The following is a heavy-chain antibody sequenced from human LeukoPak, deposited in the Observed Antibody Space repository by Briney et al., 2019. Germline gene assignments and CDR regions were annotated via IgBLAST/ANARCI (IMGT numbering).Heavy chain of an antibody. CDR1: GFTFSSYA. CDR3: AKHDRGSGSPYYFDY. V-gene: IGHV3-23*01. D-gene: IGHD3-10*01. Sequence: PGGSLRLSCAASGFTFSSYAMSWVRQAPGKGLKWVSAISNSGGSTYYADSVKGRFTISRDNSKNTLYLQMNSLRAEDTAVYYCAKHDRGSGSPYYFDYWGQGTLVTVSS. CDR2: ISNSGGST. J-gene: IGHJ4*02.